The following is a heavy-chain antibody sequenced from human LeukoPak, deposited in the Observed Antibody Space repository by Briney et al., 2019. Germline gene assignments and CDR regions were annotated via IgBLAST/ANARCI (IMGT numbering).Heavy chain of an antibody. CDR3: ARDNRKYFDY. J-gene: IGHJ4*02. CDR1: GYTLTSYA. D-gene: IGHD1-14*01. CDR2: INAGNGNT. V-gene: IGHV1-3*01. Sequence: GASVKVSCKASGYTLTSYAMHWVRQAPGQRLEWMGWINAGNGNTKYSQKFQGRVTMTTDTSTSTAYMELRSLRSDDTAVYYCARDNRKYFDYWGQGTLVTVSS.